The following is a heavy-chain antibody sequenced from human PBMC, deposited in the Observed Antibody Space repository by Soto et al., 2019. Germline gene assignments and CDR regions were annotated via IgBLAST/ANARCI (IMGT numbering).Heavy chain of an antibody. Sequence: ASVKVSCTASGYSFATYGFSWVQQAPGQGLECVGWISAHNGDTHYSQKFQGRVTLTTDTSTNTGYMELRSLTSDDTAVYFCATEPIYYNDGRGSGPRGRPYWGQGISVTVSS. J-gene: IGHJ4*02. V-gene: IGHV1-18*04. CDR3: ATEPIYYNDGRGSGPRGRPY. CDR1: GYSFATYG. D-gene: IGHD3-22*01. CDR2: ISAHNGDT.